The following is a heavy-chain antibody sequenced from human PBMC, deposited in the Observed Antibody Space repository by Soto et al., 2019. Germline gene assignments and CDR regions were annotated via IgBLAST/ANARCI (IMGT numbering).Heavy chain of an antibody. CDR3: ARGDRYCTSTSCSDRWYFDV. D-gene: IGHD2-2*01. CDR2: ISNDGSNK. J-gene: IGHJ2*01. V-gene: IGHV3-30*04. CDR1: GFTLSGYV. Sequence: QVQLVESGGGVVQPGRSLRLSCAASGFTLSGYVMHWVRQAPGKGLEWVAFISNDGSNKNYADSVKGRFTISRDNSKNTLYLQIHTLRPEDTAVYYCARGDRYCTSTSCSDRWYFDVWGRGTLVTVSS.